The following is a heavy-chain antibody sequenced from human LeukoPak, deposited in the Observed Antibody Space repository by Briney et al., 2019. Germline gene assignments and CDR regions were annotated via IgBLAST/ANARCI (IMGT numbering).Heavy chain of an antibody. Sequence: GGSLRLSCAASGFTFSTYYMTWVRQAPGKGLEWVANIKQDGSQKYYVDSVQGRFTISRDNAKNSLYLQMNSLRAEDTAVYYCARGKITYDILTGYYTWFDPWGQGTLVTVSS. CDR2: IKQDGSQK. CDR3: ARGKITYDILTGYYTWFDP. V-gene: IGHV3-7*01. J-gene: IGHJ5*02. D-gene: IGHD3-9*01. CDR1: GFTFSTYY.